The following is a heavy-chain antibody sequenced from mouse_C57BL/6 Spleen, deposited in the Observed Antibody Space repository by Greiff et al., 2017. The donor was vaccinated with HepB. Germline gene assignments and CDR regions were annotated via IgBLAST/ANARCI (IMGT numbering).Heavy chain of an antibody. CDR2: IHPNSGST. CDR1: GYTFTSYW. V-gene: IGHV1-64*01. D-gene: IGHD3-3*01. J-gene: IGHJ2*01. Sequence: VQLQQPGAELVKPGASVKLSSKASGYTFTSYWMHWVKQRPGQGLEWIGMIHPNSGSTNYKEKFKSKATLTVDKSSSTAYMQLSSLTSEDSAVYYCARCRAGTGYYFDYWGQGTTLTVSS. CDR3: ARCRAGTGYYFDY.